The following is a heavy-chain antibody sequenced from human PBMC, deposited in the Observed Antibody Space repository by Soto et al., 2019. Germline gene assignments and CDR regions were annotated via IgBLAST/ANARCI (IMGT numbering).Heavy chain of an antibody. J-gene: IGHJ4*02. CDR1: GGSFSGYY. V-gene: IGHV4-34*01. CDR3: ARVGAIRYFDY. D-gene: IGHD3-10*01. CDR2: INHSGST. Sequence: PSETLSLTCAVYGGSFSGYYWSWIRQPPGRGLEWIGEINHSGSTNYNPSLKSRVTISVDTSKNQFSLKLSSVTAADTAVYYCARVGAIRYFDYWGQGTLVTVS.